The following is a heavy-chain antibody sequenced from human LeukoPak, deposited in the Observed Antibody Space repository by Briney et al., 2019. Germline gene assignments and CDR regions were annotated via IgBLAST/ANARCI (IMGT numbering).Heavy chain of an antibody. D-gene: IGHD3-22*01. J-gene: IGHJ3*02. Sequence: PGGSLRLSCAASGFTFSSYAMSWVRQAPGKGLEWVSAISGSGGSTYYADSVKGRFTISRDNSKNTLYLQMNSLRAEDTAVYYCATKEADDSSGYYSPHDAFDIWGQGTMVTVSS. CDR3: ATKEADDSSGYYSPHDAFDI. CDR1: GFTFSSYA. V-gene: IGHV3-23*01. CDR2: ISGSGGST.